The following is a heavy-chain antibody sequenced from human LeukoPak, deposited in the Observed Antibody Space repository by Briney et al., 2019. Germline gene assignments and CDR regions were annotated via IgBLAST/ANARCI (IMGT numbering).Heavy chain of an antibody. D-gene: IGHD3-3*01. CDR2: VYYSGST. CDR1: GGSISPFY. V-gene: IGHV4-59*12. J-gene: IGHJ3*02. CDR3: ARGWRTSGYNAFDI. Sequence: SETLSLTCTVSGGSISPFYWSWIRQPPGRGLEWIGYVYYSGSTNYNPSLKSRVTISVDTSKNQFSLKLSSVTAADTAVYYCARGWRTSGYNAFDIWGQGTMVTVSS.